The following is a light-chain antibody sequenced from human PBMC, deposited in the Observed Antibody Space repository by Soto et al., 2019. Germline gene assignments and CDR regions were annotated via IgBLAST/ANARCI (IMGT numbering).Light chain of an antibody. J-gene: IGKJ4*01. CDR1: QGISSY. CDR2: AAY. Sequence: AIRMTQSPSSISASTGDRVTIACRASQGISSYLAWYQQKPGKSPKLLIYAAYTLQSGVPARFSGSGSGTEFPLTINSLQSEDVAVYYCQHSNNWPLTFGGWNKV. V-gene: IGKV1-8*01. CDR3: QHSNNWPLT.